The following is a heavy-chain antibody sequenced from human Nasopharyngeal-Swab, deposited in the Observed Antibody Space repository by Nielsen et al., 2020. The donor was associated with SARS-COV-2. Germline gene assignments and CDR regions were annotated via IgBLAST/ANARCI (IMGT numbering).Heavy chain of an antibody. J-gene: IGHJ4*02. D-gene: IGHD3-10*01. CDR2: INPNSGGT. Sequence: WVRQAPGQGLEWMGRINPNSGGTNYAQKFQGRVTMTGDTSISTAYMELRSLTSEDTARYYCARGGDTSGTYSVVWGPGTLVTVSS. V-gene: IGHV1-2*06. CDR3: ARGGDTSGTYSVV.